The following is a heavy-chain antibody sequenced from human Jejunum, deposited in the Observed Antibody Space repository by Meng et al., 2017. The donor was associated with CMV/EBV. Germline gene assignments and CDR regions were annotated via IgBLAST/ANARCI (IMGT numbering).Heavy chain of an antibody. J-gene: IGHJ4*02. CDR3: AVDIMPVGGTFDF. D-gene: IGHD6-19*01. V-gene: IGHV3-23*01. CDR2: ISASGYYT. Sequence: CPASEFSLPAYAVHWVRQAPGKGLEWVAVISASGYYTFYAESVKGRFTIGRDISKNTVYLQMNSLRADDTAVYYCAVDIMPVGGTFDFWGQGALVTVSS. CDR1: EFSLPAYA.